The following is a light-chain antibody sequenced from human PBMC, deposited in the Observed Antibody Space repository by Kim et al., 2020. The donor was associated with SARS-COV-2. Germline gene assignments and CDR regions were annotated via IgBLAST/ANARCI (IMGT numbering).Light chain of an antibody. CDR2: GAS. CDR1: QRVVAHY. V-gene: IGKV3-20*01. J-gene: IGKJ2*03. CDR3: LQYISSPRS. Sequence: LSPGERSALAGTANQRVVAHYLAWYQQKPGQAPKLLIYGASSRATGIPDRFSGSGAETDFTLTISRLEPEDFAVYYCLQYISSPRSFGQGTKLEI.